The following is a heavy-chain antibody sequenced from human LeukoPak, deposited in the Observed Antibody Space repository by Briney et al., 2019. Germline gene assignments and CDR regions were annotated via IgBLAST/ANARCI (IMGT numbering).Heavy chain of an antibody. V-gene: IGHV1-2*02. Sequence: ASVKVSCKASGYTFTTYDISWVRQAPGQGLEWMGWINPNSGGTNYAQKFQGRVTMTRDTSISTAYMELSRLRSDDTAVYYCARASGGSSRYYFDYWGQGTLVTVSS. J-gene: IGHJ4*02. D-gene: IGHD1-26*01. CDR1: GYTFTTYD. CDR3: ARASGGSSRYYFDY. CDR2: INPNSGGT.